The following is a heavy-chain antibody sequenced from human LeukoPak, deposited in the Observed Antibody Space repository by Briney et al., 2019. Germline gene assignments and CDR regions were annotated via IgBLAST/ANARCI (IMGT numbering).Heavy chain of an antibody. CDR1: GDSFSSGGY. CDR3: ARARTQYSDGSGLNWFDP. D-gene: IGHD3-22*01. CDR2: VFSSGKT. Sequence: PSQTLSLTCTVSGDSFSSGGYSWIRQLPGMGLEWIGYVFSSGKTYYKTSLKSRVTIPLDMSKNQFSLRLSSVTAADTAVYYCARARTQYSDGSGLNWFDPWGQGTLVTVSS. J-gene: IGHJ5*02. V-gene: IGHV4-31*03.